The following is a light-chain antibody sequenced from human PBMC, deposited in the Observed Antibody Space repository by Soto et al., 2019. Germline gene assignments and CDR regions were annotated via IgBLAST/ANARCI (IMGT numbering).Light chain of an antibody. CDR1: SSDVGGYNY. CDR3: CSYAGSYSLYV. J-gene: IGLJ1*01. CDR2: DVS. V-gene: IGLV2-11*01. Sequence: QSALTQPRSVSGSPGQSVTISCTGTSSDVGGYNYVSWYQQHPGKAPKLMIYDVSKRPSEVPDRFSGSKSGNTASLTISGLQAEDEADYYCCSYAGSYSLYVFGTGTKLTVL.